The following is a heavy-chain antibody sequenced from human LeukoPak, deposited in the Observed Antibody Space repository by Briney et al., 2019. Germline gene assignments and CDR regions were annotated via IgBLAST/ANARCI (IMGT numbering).Heavy chain of an antibody. CDR1: GGSISSGSYY. CDR3: AGEDYCSSTSCYTHLDY. V-gene: IGHV4-61*02. CDR2: IYTSGST. D-gene: IGHD2-2*02. J-gene: IGHJ4*02. Sequence: PSETLSLTCTVSGGSISSGSYYWSWIRQPAGTGLEWIGRIYTSGSTNYNPSLKSRVTISVDTSKNQFSLKLSSVTAADTAVYYCAGEDYCSSTSCYTHLDYWGQGTLVTVSS.